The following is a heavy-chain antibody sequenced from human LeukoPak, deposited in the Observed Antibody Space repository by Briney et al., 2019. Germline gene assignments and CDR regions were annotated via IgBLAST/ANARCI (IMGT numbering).Heavy chain of an antibody. Sequence: GRSLRLSCAASGFTFSSYGMHWVRQAPGKGLEWVAVISYDGSNKYYADSVKGRFTISRDNSKNTLYLQMNSLRAEDAAVYYCAKDYSNYDPSYFDYWGQGTLVTVSS. CDR3: AKDYSNYDPSYFDY. D-gene: IGHD4-11*01. CDR2: ISYDGSNK. CDR1: GFTFSSYG. J-gene: IGHJ4*02. V-gene: IGHV3-30*18.